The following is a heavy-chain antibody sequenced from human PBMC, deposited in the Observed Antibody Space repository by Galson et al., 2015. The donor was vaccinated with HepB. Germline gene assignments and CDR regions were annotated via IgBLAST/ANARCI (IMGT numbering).Heavy chain of an antibody. J-gene: IGHJ4*02. CDR1: GYSFAKYG. V-gene: IGHV1-18*01. Sequence: SVKVSCKASGYSFAKYGISWVRQAPGQGLEWMGWISAYNEHIKYAQKFQGRLTATTDKSTNTAYMELTNLRSDDTAVYYCAKYGDRAAPTVTTRKYFDYWGQGTLVTVSS. D-gene: IGHD4-17*01. CDR2: ISAYNEHI. CDR3: AKYGDRAAPTVTTRKYFDY.